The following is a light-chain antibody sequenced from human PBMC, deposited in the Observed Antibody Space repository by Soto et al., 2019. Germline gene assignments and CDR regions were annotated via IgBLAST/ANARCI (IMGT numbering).Light chain of an antibody. CDR2: EGS. Sequence: QSVLTQPASVSGSPGQSITISCTGTSSDVGAHKFVSWFQQHPGKAPKLIMYEGSYRPSGVSNRFSGSKSGNTASLTILGLRSEDEADYYCSSRTTNTTVVFGGGTKLPVL. CDR3: SSRTTNTTVV. CDR1: SSDVGAHKF. V-gene: IGLV2-14*01. J-gene: IGLJ2*01.